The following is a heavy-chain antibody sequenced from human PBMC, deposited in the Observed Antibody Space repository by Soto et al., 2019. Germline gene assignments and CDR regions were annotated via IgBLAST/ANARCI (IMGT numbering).Heavy chain of an antibody. V-gene: IGHV4-4*02. CDR1: GGSIRSSYW. CDR3: VTSLNYDFWRDGGRHYYFDY. Sequence: QVQLQESGPGLVTPSGTLSLTCAVSGGSIRSSYWWNGVRQPPGKGLEWIGKIYHSGSTNYNPSLKNRVTISVEKSNSQVSLRVSAVTAEDTAVYFCVTSLNYDFWRDGGRHYYFDYWGQGTLVTVSS. CDR2: IYHSGST. D-gene: IGHD3-3*01. J-gene: IGHJ4*02.